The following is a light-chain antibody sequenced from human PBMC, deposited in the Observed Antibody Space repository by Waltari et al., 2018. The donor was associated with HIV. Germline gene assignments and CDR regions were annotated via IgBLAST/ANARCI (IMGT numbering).Light chain of an antibody. CDR3: QQYGSSPQT. J-gene: IGKJ1*01. Sequence: EIVLTQSPGTLSLSPGERATLSCRASQSVSSSYLAWYQQKPGQAPRLLMYGASSRATGIPDRFSGSGSRTDFTLTISRLEPEDFAVYYCQQYGSSPQTFGQGTKVEIK. CDR2: GAS. CDR1: QSVSSSY. V-gene: IGKV3-20*01.